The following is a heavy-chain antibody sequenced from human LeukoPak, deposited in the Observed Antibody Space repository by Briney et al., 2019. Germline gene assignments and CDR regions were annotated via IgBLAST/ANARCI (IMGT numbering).Heavy chain of an antibody. CDR3: ARVRCSSNSCFPDY. J-gene: IGHJ4*02. V-gene: IGHV3-7*01. Sequence: GGSLRLSCAASGFTFSTYWMSQVRQAPGKGLEWVANIKQDGSDKYYVDSVKGRFTISRDNAKNSLFLQMNSLRAEDTAVYYCARVRCSSNSCFPDYWGQGTLVTVSS. CDR1: GFTFSTYW. CDR2: IKQDGSDK. D-gene: IGHD2-2*01.